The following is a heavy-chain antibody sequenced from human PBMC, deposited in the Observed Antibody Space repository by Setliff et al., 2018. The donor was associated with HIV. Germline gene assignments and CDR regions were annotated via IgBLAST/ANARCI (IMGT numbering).Heavy chain of an antibody. V-gene: IGHV3-48*01. CDR2: ISSSSSTI. CDR3: TTGYYYDSSGYCPGY. D-gene: IGHD3-22*01. Sequence: GESLKISCAASGFTFSSYSMNWVRQAPGKGLEWVSYISSSSSTIYYADSVKGRFTISRDNAKNSLYLQMNSLKTEDTAVYYCTTGYYYDSSGYCPGYWGQGTLVTVS. J-gene: IGHJ4*02. CDR1: GFTFSSYS.